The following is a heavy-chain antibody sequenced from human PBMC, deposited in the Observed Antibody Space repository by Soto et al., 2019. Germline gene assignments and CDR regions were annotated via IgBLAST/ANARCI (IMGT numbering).Heavy chain of an antibody. CDR1: RVAFSKFI. D-gene: IGHD6-19*01. Sequence: SVKVSCKASRVAFSKFIVTWVRQAPGLGLEWVGGIIPIFGTANYAQKFQGRVTITADESTSTSYMEVNNLRSEDTAVYYCAKVRYSSPMGYYYGMDVWGQGTTVTVSS. J-gene: IGHJ6*02. CDR3: AKVRYSSPMGYYYGMDV. V-gene: IGHV1-69*13. CDR2: IIPIFGTA.